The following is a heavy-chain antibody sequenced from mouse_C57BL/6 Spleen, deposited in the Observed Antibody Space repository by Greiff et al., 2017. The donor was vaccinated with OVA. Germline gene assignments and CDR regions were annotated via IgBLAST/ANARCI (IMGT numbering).Heavy chain of an antibody. D-gene: IGHD3-3*01. V-gene: IGHV2-2*01. J-gene: IGHJ4*01. CDR2: IWSGGST. CDR3: TKRRANYAMDY. CDR1: GFSLTSYG. Sequence: VQLQQSGPGLVQPSQSLSITCTVSGFSLTSYGVHWVRQSPGKGLEWLGVIWSGGSTDYNAALISRLSISKANSKSQVFLIMNSLQADDTAKYCCTKRRANYAMDYWGQGTSVTVSS.